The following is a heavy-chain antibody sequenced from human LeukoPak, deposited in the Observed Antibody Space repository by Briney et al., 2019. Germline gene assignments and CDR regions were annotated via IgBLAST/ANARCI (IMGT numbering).Heavy chain of an antibody. CDR2: IYYSGST. Sequence: PSETLSLTCTVSGGSISSSSYYWGWIRQPPGKGLEWIGSIYYSGSTYYDPSLKIPVTIYVDTSKNKFSLKLSSVTAADTAVYYCARRYFDWPFDYWGQGTLVTVSS. CDR3: ARRYFDWPFDY. V-gene: IGHV4-39*01. J-gene: IGHJ4*02. D-gene: IGHD3-9*01. CDR1: GGSISSSSYY.